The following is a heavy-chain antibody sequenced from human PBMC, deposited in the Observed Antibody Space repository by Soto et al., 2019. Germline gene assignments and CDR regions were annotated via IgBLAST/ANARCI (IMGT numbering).Heavy chain of an antibody. Sequence: QVHLVQSGAEVKKPGSSVKVSCKTSGGTFGDLAFSWVRQAPRQGLEWVGGIIPLFGAPDYAREFQGRVTVSADESSRTVYMELRSLRSEDTAVYYCASERVAEMSTGGYFDNWGQGTLVTVSS. CDR1: GGTFGDLA. V-gene: IGHV1-69*01. J-gene: IGHJ4*02. CDR3: ASERVAEMSTGGYFDN. CDR2: IIPLFGAP. D-gene: IGHD4-4*01.